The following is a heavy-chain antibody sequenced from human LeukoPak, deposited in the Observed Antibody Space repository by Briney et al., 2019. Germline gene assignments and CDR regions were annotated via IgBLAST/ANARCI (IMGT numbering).Heavy chain of an antibody. D-gene: IGHD3-22*01. CDR2: IYASGST. J-gene: IGHJ4*02. CDR1: GRSISSGNYY. CDR3: AVYYYDSRGYLFDY. Sequence: PSETLSLTCTVSGRSISSGNYYWSWIRQPAGKGLEWIGRIYASGSTNYNPSLKSRVTISVDTSKNQFSLKLSSVTAADTAVYYCAVYYYDSRGYLFDYWGQGTLVTVSS. V-gene: IGHV4-61*02.